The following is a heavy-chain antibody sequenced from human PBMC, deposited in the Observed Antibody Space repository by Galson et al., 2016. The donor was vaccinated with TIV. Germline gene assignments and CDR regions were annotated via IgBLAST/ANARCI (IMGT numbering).Heavy chain of an antibody. Sequence: SLRLSCAASGFTFSAFGMHWVRQSPGMGLEWVAFTPYDGNNKYPADSLKGRFTISRDNAKNTLYLQMSDLRPEDTAIYYCAKVADHGEYSDGWPDYWGQGTLVTVSS. CDR3: AKVADHGEYSDGWPDY. V-gene: IGHV3-30*18. CDR2: TPYDGNNK. J-gene: IGHJ1*01. CDR1: GFTFSAFG. D-gene: IGHD5-18*01.